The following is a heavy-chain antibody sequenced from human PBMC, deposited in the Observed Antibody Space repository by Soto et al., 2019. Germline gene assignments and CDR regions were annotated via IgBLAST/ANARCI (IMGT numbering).Heavy chain of an antibody. CDR1: VFTCSSYW. J-gene: IGHJ4*02. CDR2: IKQDGSEK. Sequence: WGSLRLSCSASVFTCSSYWMSWFRQAPGKGLEWVANIKQDGSEKYYVDSVKGRFTISRDNAKNSLYLQMNSLRAEDTAVYYCAREEYYYGSGSYYWAIDYWGQGTLVTVSS. V-gene: IGHV3-7*01. CDR3: AREEYYYGSGSYYWAIDY. D-gene: IGHD3-10*01.